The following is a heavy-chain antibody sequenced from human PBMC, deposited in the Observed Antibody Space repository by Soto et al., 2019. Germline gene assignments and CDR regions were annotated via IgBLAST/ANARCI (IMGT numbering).Heavy chain of an antibody. CDR2: IKSKTDGGTT. D-gene: IGHD3-3*01. Sequence: GGSLRLSCAASGFTFSNAWMSWVRQAPGKGLEWVGRIKSKTDGGTTDYAAPVKGRFTISRDDSKNTLYLQMNSLKTEDTAVYYCTPSTTIFGVVIIPVSFSHSYYYMDVWGKGTTVTVSS. V-gene: IGHV3-15*01. J-gene: IGHJ6*03. CDR3: TPSTTIFGVVIIPVSFSHSYYYMDV. CDR1: GFTFSNAW.